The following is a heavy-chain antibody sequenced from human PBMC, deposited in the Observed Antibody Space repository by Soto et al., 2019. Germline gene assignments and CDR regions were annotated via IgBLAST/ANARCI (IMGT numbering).Heavy chain of an antibody. D-gene: IGHD3-16*02. V-gene: IGHV2-26*01. Sequence: QVTLKESGPVLVKPTETLTLTCTVSGFSLSNARMGVSWIRQPPGKALEWLAHIFSNDEKSYSTSLKSRLTNSKDTSKSQVVLTMTNMDPVDTATYYCARFIVSKSGGWGSYRYLYFDYWGQGTLVTVSS. CDR1: GFSLSNARMG. CDR3: ARFIVSKSGGWGSYRYLYFDY. CDR2: IFSNDEK. J-gene: IGHJ4*02.